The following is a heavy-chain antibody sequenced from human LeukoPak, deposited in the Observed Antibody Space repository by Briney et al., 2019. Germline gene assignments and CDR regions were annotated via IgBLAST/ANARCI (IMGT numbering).Heavy chain of an antibody. CDR3: ATPIGATDWFDP. CDR2: VFYSGST. CDR1: SGSISSYNYY. V-gene: IGHV4-39*01. Sequence: SETLSLTCTVSSGSISSYNYYCAWTRQPPGKGLEWIGSVFYSGSTYYNPSLKSRVTISVDTSNNQFSLRLTSVTAADTAVYYCATPIGATDWFDPWGQGTLVTVSS. J-gene: IGHJ5*02. D-gene: IGHD5-12*01.